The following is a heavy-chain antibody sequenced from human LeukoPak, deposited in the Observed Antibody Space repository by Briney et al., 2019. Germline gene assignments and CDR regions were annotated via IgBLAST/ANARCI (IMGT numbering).Heavy chain of an antibody. D-gene: IGHD4-17*01. CDR1: GYRFTSYW. Sequence: GESLKISCKGSGYRFTSYWIGWVRQMPGKGLEWMGIIYPGDSDTRYSPSFQGQVTISADKSISTAYLQWSSLKASDTAMYYCARLDYGDYRSSLGGGSFYYYYGMDVWGQGTTVTVSS. CDR3: ARLDYGDYRSSLGGGSFYYYYGMDV. CDR2: IYPGDSDT. V-gene: IGHV5-51*01. J-gene: IGHJ6*02.